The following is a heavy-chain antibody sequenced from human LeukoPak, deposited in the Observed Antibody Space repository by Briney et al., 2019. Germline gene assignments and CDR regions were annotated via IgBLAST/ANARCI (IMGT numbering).Heavy chain of an antibody. CDR3: ARGPAPPLRYFDWSHDYYMDV. CDR1: GGSISRYY. V-gene: IGHV4-59*01. J-gene: IGHJ6*03. CDR2: IYYSGST. Sequence: SETLSLTCTVSGGSISRYYWSWIRQPPGKGLEWIGNIYYSGSTNYNTSLKSRLTISVDTSKNQFSLKLSSVTAADTAVYYCARGPAPPLRYFDWSHDYYMDVWGKGTTVTVSS. D-gene: IGHD3-9*01.